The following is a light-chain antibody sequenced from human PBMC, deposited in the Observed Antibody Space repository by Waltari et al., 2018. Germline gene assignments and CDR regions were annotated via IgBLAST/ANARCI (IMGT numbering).Light chain of an antibody. CDR3: QQYGSSPIT. CDR1: QTVRRGF. V-gene: IGKV3-20*01. J-gene: IGKJ4*01. Sequence: DIVLTQSPGTLSLSPRERATLSCGASQTVRRGFFAWYKQKAGQGPRLRTYGESRRAPGIPDGFSGGWSGTDFTLTISRLEPEDIAVYYCQQYGSSPITFGGGTKVE. CDR2: GES.